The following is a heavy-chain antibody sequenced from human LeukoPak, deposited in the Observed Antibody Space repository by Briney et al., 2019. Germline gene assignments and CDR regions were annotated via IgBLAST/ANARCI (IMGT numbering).Heavy chain of an antibody. CDR2: MNPNSGNT. CDR3: ARGNEGWPYYFDY. V-gene: IGHV1-8*01. CDR1: GYTFTSYD. J-gene: IGHJ4*02. Sequence: ASVKVSCKASGYTFTSYDINWVQQATGQGLEWMGWMNPNSGNTGYAQKFQGRVTMTRNTSISTVYMELSSLRSEDTAVYYCARGNEGWPYYFDYWGQGTLVTVSS. D-gene: IGHD6-19*01.